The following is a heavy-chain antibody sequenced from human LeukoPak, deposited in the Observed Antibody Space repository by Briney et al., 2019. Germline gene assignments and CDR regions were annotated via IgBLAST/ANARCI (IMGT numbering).Heavy chain of an antibody. CDR2: FSRSGPDT. D-gene: IGHD6-13*01. Sequence: PRGSLRLSCAASGFTFGSSAMSRVRQAPGKGPEWVSTFSRSGPDTYYADSVKGRFTIFRDNSKNTLYLQMNSLRAEDTAVYYCAKGSLGSWYYFDYWGQGTLVTVSS. J-gene: IGHJ4*02. CDR1: GFTFGSSA. CDR3: AKGSLGSWYYFDY. V-gene: IGHV3-23*01.